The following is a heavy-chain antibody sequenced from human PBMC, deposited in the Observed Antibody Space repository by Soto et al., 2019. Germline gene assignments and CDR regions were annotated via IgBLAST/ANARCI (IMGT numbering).Heavy chain of an antibody. J-gene: IGHJ4*02. CDR1: GGSISSSNW. D-gene: IGHD3-10*01. CDR2: IYHSGST. Sequence: PSETLSLTCAVSGGSISSSNWWSWVRQPPGKGLEWIGEIYHSGSTNYNPSLKSRVTISVDKSKNQFSLKLSSVTAADTAVYYCARDSLRFGNPIDYWGQGTLVTVSS. CDR3: ARDSLRFGNPIDY. V-gene: IGHV4-4*02.